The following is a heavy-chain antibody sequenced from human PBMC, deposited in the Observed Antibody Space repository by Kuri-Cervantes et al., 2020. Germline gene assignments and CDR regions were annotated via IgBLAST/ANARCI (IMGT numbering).Heavy chain of an antibody. J-gene: IGHJ6*02. V-gene: IGHV3-7*03. Sequence: GGSLRLSCAASGFTFSNAWMSWVRQTPGKGLEWVANIKQSGSEKYYVDSVKGRVTISRDNAKNYLYLQMTSLRAEDTALYYCAKVLGPDYGMDVWGQGTTVTVSS. CDR1: GFTFSNAW. CDR3: AKVLGPDYGMDV. CDR2: IKQSGSEK.